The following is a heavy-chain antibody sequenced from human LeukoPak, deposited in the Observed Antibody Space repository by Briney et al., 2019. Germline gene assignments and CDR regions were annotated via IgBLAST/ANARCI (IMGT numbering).Heavy chain of an antibody. J-gene: IGHJ5*02. D-gene: IGHD2-2*01. V-gene: IGHV4-34*01. CDR1: GGSFSGYY. CDR3: ARDAPSRSVWFDP. CDR2: INHSGST. Sequence: SETLSLTCAVSGGSFSGYYWSWIRQTPGKGLEWIGEINHSGSTNYNPSLKSRVTISVDTSKSQFSLKLSSVTAADTAVYYCARDAPSRSVWFDPWGQGTLVTVSS.